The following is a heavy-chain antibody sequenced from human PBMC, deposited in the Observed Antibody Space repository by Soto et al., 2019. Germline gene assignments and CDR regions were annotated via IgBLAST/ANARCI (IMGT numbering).Heavy chain of an antibody. CDR1: GGSISSYY. CDR3: ARGGSTGPRRYFDY. V-gene: IGHV4-59*08. J-gene: IGHJ4*02. Sequence: SETLSLTCTVSGGSISSYYWSWIRQPPGKGLEWIGYIYYSGSTNYNPSLKSRVTISVDTSKNQFSLKLSSVTAADTAVYYCARGGSTGPRRYFDYWGQGTLVTVSS. CDR2: IYYSGST. D-gene: IGHD1-1*01.